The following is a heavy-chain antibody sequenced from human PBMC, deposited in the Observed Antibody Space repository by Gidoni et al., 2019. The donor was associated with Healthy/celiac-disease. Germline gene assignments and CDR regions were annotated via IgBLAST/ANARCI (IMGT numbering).Heavy chain of an antibody. D-gene: IGHD2-2*01. V-gene: IGHV4-34*01. Sequence: QVQLQQWGAGLLKPSETLSLTCAVYGGSFSGYYWSWIRQPPGKGLEWIGEINHSGSTNYNPSLKSRVTISVDTSKKQFSLKLSSVTAADTAVYYCASRNIVVVPAAMLGSFDYWGQGTLVTVSS. CDR2: INHSGST. J-gene: IGHJ4*02. CDR3: ASRNIVVVPAAMLGSFDY. CDR1: GGSFSGYY.